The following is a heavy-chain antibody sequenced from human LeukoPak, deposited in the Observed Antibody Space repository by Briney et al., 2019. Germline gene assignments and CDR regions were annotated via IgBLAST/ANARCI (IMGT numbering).Heavy chain of an antibody. CDR2: VSGSGVST. CDR1: GFTFSSDA. Sequence: PGGSLRLSCAASGFTFSSDAMGWVRQAPGKGLEWVSSVSGSGVSTYYADSVKGRFTISRDNYKNKLYLQMNSLRVEDTAVYYCAQGDGTGYYDPFDYWGQGTLVTVSS. V-gene: IGHV3-23*01. J-gene: IGHJ4*02. CDR3: AQGDGTGYYDPFDY. D-gene: IGHD3/OR15-3a*01.